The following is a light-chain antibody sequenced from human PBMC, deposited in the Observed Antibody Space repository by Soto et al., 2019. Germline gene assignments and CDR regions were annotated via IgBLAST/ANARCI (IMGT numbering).Light chain of an antibody. CDR1: QSVSSSY. J-gene: IGKJ1*01. CDR3: QQFGGSPWT. V-gene: IGKV3-20*01. Sequence: VRTESPGTMTLSTGDRTTLPCSASQSVSSSYLAWYQHKSGQAPRLLIYGAASRATGIPDRFSGSGSGTDFTLTISRLEPEDFAVYYCQQFGGSPWTFGQGTYVDI. CDR2: GAA.